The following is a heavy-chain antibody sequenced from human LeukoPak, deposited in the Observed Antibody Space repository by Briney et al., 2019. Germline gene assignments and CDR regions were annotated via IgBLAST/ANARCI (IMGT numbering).Heavy chain of an antibody. J-gene: IGHJ5*02. CDR1: GFTFNDYD. CDR3: ATGRYQLLYYWFDP. D-gene: IGHD2-2*02. V-gene: IGHV3-13*01. Sequence: GGSLRLSCAASGFTFNDYDMHWVREITGKGLEWVSGIGTAHDAHYAGSVKGRFTIFRESATNSVYLQMNSLRDGDTAVYYCATGRYQLLYYWFDPWGQGTLVTVSS. CDR2: IGTAHDA.